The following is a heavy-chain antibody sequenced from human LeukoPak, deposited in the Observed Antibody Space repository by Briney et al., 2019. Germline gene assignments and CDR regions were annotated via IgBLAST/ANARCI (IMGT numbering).Heavy chain of an antibody. Sequence: SETLSLTCAVYGEPFNGYYWNWIRQSPGKGLEWIGEINHSGSTNYNPSLKSRVTISVDTSKNQFSLKLNSVTAADTAVYYCVRHHPKDREAFDIWGQGTMVTVSS. CDR2: INHSGST. CDR1: GEPFNGYY. V-gene: IGHV4-34*01. CDR3: VRHHPKDREAFDI. J-gene: IGHJ3*02. D-gene: IGHD1-14*01.